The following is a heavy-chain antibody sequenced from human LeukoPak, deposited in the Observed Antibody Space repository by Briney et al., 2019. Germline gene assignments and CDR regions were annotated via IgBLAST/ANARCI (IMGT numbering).Heavy chain of an antibody. CDR1: GFTFSCYG. Sequence: GGSLRLSCAASGFTFSCYGMHWVRQAPGKGLEWVAFIRYDGSNKYYADSVKGRFTISRDNSKNTLYLQMNSLRAEDTAVYYCACIAAAGTKVWGQGTLVTVSS. CDR3: ACIAAAGTKV. V-gene: IGHV3-30*02. J-gene: IGHJ4*02. CDR2: IRYDGSNK. D-gene: IGHD6-13*01.